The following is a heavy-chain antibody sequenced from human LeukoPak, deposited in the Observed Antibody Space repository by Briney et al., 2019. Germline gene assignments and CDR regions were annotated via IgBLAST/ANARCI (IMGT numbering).Heavy chain of an antibody. CDR3: ARRVPGYDSSGPEDAFDI. V-gene: IGHV4-38-2*01. J-gene: IGHJ3*02. Sequence: SETLSLTCVVSGYSISSTYYWGWIRQPPGKGLEWIGSIYHSGSTYYNSSLKSRVTISVDTSKNQFSLKLSSVTAADTAVYYCARRVPGYDSSGPEDAFDIWGQGTMVTVSS. CDR2: IYHSGST. D-gene: IGHD3-22*01. CDR1: GYSISSTYY.